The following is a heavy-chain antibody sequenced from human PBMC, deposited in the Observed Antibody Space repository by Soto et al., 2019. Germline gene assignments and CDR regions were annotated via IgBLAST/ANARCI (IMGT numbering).Heavy chain of an antibody. CDR1: GFIVSDTY. D-gene: IGHD2-15*01. CDR2: ISNRGDT. CDR3: AREPRYCRGGSCSITGVAYDI. J-gene: IGHJ3*02. Sequence: GGSLRLSCTASGFIVSDTYVNWVRQAPGKGLEWVSVISNRGDTHYADSVRGRFSLSRDISDNTLHLQMNNLRVEDTAVYYCAREPRYCRGGSCSITGVAYDIWGQGTMVTVSS. V-gene: IGHV3-66*01.